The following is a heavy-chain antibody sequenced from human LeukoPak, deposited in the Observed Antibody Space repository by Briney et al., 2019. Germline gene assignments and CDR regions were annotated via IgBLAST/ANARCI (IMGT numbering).Heavy chain of an antibody. CDR3: ARDVTQLSILRASTLVGMDV. V-gene: IGHV6-1*01. CDR1: GDSFSSNSAA. CDR2: TYYRSKWYN. D-gene: IGHD2-21*01. J-gene: IGHJ6*02. Sequence: SQTLSLTCAISGDSFSSNSAAWNWIRQSPSRGLEWLGRTYYRSKWYNDYAVSVKSRITINPDTSKNQFSLQLNSVTPEDTAVYYCARDVTQLSILRASTLVGMDVWGQGTTVTVSS.